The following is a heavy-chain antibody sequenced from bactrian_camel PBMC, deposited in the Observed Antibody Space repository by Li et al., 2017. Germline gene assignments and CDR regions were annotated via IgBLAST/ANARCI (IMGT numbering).Heavy chain of an antibody. V-gene: IGHV3S53*01. D-gene: IGHD4*01. J-gene: IGHJ4*01. CDR2: IDSDGIA. Sequence: CVASRSLYSGACVGWLRQALGKEREGVAAIDSDGIASYADSVKGRFTISQDVAKATVYLQMNSLEPEDTAMYYCAKRLSSDSVDLGYEYKDWGQGTQVTVS. CDR3: AKRLSSDSVDLGYEYKD. CDR1: RSLYSGAC.